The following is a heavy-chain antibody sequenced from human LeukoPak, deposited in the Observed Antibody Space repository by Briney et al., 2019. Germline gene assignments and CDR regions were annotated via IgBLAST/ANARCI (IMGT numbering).Heavy chain of an antibody. J-gene: IGHJ4*02. V-gene: IGHV4-59*08. CDR3: ARRRMGVAAVFDY. Sequence: PSETLSLTCTVSGGSISSYYWSWIRQPPGKGLEWIGYIYYSGSTNYNPSLKSRVTISVDTSKNQFSLKLSSVTAADTAVYYCARRRMGVAAVFDYWGQGTLVTVSS. CDR1: GGSISSYY. CDR2: IYYSGST. D-gene: IGHD6-19*01.